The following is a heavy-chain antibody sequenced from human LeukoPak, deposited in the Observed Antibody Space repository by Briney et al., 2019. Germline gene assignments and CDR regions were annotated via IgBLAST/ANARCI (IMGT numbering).Heavy chain of an antibody. J-gene: IGHJ5*02. Sequence: PGGSLRLSCAASGFTFSSYGMSWVRQAPGKGLEWVSAISGSGGSTYYADSVKGRFTISRDNSKNTLYLQMNSLRAEDTAVYYCAKDSRSSGWYNWFDPWGQGTLVTVSS. CDR1: GFTFSSYG. D-gene: IGHD6-19*01. CDR2: ISGSGGST. V-gene: IGHV3-23*01. CDR3: AKDSRSSGWYNWFDP.